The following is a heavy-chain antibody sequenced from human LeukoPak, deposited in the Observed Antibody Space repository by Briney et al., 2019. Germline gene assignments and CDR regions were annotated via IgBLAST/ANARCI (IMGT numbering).Heavy chain of an antibody. CDR2: IIPIFGTA. V-gene: IGHV1-69*05. CDR3: ARARSDDYYYYYMDV. J-gene: IGHJ6*03. Sequence: SVKVSCKASGGTFSSYAISWVRQAPGQGLKWMGRIIPIFGTANYAQKFQGRVTITTDESTSTAYMELSSLRSEDTAVYYCARARSDDYYYYYMDVWGKGTTVTVSS. CDR1: GGTFSSYA. D-gene: IGHD1-26*01.